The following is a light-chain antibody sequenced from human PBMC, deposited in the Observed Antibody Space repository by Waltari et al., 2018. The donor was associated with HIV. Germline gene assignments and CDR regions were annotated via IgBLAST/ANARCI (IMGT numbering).Light chain of an antibody. CDR3: QQSFSAPT. V-gene: IGKV1-39*01. Sequence: DIQMAQSPSSLSASIGARVTITCRASQNITHYLNWYHQRPGKAPRLLIYGATRLQGGVPSRFRGIGSGTFFTLIITSLQPEDFGTYYTQQSFSAPTFGRGTRVDIK. CDR2: GAT. CDR1: QNITHY. J-gene: IGKJ5*01.